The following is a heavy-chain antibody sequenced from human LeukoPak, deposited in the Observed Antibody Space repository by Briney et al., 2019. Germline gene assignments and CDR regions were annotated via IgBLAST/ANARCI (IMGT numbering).Heavy chain of an antibody. CDR1: GFTFSDYY. CDR3: ARDYDILTGYHDYGTDV. J-gene: IGHJ6*04. Sequence: GGSLRLSCAASGFTFSDYYMSWIRQAPGKGLEWVSYISSSSSYTNYADSVKGRFTISRDNAKNSLYLQMNSLRAEDTAVYYCARDYDILTGYHDYGTDVWGKGTTVTVSS. V-gene: IGHV3-11*06. D-gene: IGHD3-9*01. CDR2: ISSSSSYT.